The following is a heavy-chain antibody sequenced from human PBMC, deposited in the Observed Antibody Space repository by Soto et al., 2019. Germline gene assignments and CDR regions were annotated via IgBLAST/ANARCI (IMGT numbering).Heavy chain of an antibody. J-gene: IGHJ4*02. V-gene: IGHV2-5*02. Sequence: QITLKESGPTLVKPTQTLTLTCTFSGFSLNTGGEGVGWIRQPPGKALEWLALIYWDDNKRYSPSLKNRLTITKDTSKNQVVLTMTNMYPVDTATYYCAHRRISWLHFVGGYDYWGQGALVTVSS. CDR1: GFSLNTGGEG. CDR3: AHRRISWLHFVGGYDY. D-gene: IGHD5-12*01. CDR2: IYWDDNK.